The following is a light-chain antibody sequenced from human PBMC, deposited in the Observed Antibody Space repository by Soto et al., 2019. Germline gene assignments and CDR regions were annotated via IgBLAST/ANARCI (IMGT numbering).Light chain of an antibody. CDR3: QQSYSTPQT. J-gene: IGKJ1*01. Sequence: DNQMTQSPSSLSASVGDRVTITCRASQSISSYLNWYQQKPGKAPKLLIYAASSLQSGVPSRFSGSGSGTDFTLTISSLHPEDFATYYCQQSYSTPQTFGQGTKVEIK. V-gene: IGKV1-39*01. CDR1: QSISSY. CDR2: AAS.